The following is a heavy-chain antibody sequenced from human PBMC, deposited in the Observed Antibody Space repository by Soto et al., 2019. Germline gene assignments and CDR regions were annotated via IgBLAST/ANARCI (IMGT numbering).Heavy chain of an antibody. CDR2: ISYDGSNK. CDR3: AKDRSLRAPYYYGSGSQGFDY. J-gene: IGHJ4*02. CDR1: GFTFSSYG. Sequence: GGSLRLSCAASGFTFSSYGMHWVRQAPGKGLEWVAVISYDGSNKYYADSVKGRFTISRDNSKNTLYLQMNSLRAEDTAVYYCAKDRSLRAPYYYGSGSQGFDYWGQGTLVTVSS. V-gene: IGHV3-30*18. D-gene: IGHD3-10*01.